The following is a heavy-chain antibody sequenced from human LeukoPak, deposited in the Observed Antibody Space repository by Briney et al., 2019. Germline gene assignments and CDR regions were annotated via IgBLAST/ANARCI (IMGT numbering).Heavy chain of an antibody. V-gene: IGHV3-30*19. J-gene: IGHJ4*02. Sequence: GGSLRLSCAASGFTFSSYGMHWVRQAPGKGLEWVAVISYDGSNKYYADSVKGRFTISRDNSKNTLYLQMNSLRAEDTAVYYCARVHGSSWYWFKAGAVECYFDYWGQGTLVTVSS. CDR3: ARVHGSSWYWFKAGAVECYFDY. CDR1: GFTFSSYG. CDR2: ISYDGSNK. D-gene: IGHD6-13*01.